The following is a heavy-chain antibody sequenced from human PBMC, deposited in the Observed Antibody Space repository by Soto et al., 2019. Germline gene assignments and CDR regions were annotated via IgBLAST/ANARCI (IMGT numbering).Heavy chain of an antibody. V-gene: IGHV1-69*13. CDR2: IIPIFGTA. D-gene: IGHD5-12*01. J-gene: IGHJ5*02. CDR1: GGTFSSYA. CDR3: ASVGYGGYDCLRS. Sequence: ASVKVSCKASGGTFSSYAISWVRQAPGQGLEWMGGIIPIFGTANYAQKFQGRVTITADESTSTAYMELSSLRSEDTAVYYCASVGYGGYDCLRSWGQGTLVTVSS.